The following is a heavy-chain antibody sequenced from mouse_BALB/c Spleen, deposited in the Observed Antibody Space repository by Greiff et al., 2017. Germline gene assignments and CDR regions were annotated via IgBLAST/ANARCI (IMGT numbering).Heavy chain of an antibody. CDR1: GYSITSGYY. Sequence: EVKLEESGPGLVKPSQSLSLTCSVTGYSITSGYYWNWIRQFPGNKLEWMGYISYDGSNNYNPSLKNRISITRDTSKNQFFLKLNSVTTEDTATYYCAREEGYGNYPFAYWGQGTLVTVSA. J-gene: IGHJ3*01. CDR3: AREEGYGNYPFAY. D-gene: IGHD2-10*02. V-gene: IGHV3-6*02. CDR2: ISYDGSN.